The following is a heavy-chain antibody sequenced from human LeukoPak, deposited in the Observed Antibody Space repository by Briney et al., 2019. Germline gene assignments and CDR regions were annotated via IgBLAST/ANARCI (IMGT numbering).Heavy chain of an antibody. V-gene: IGHV3-20*01. Sequence: GGSLRLSWEASGFTFDDYGMSWFRQAPGKGLEWFSGINWNGGSTGYADSVKGRFTISRDNAKNSLYLQMNSLRAEDTALYHWARAVVRCSGGSCYFSYWGQGSLVTVSS. D-gene: IGHD2-15*01. CDR3: ARAVVRCSGGSCYFSY. J-gene: IGHJ4*02. CDR2: INWNGGST. CDR1: GFTFDDYG.